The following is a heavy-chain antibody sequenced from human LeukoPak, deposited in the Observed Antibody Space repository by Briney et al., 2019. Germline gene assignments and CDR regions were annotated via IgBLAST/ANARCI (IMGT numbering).Heavy chain of an antibody. CDR1: GGTFSSYA. CDR3: ARGFGAARLLILGY. V-gene: IGHV1-69*05. J-gene: IGHJ4*02. Sequence: SVKVSCKASGGTFSSYAISWVRQAPGQGLEWMGGIIPIFGTANYAQKFQGRVTITTDESTSTAYMELSSLRSEDTAVYYCARGFGAARLLILGYWGQGTLVTVSS. CDR2: IIPIFGTA. D-gene: IGHD6-6*01.